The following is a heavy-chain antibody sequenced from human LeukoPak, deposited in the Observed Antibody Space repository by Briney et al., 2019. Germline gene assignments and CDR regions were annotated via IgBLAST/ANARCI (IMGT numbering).Heavy chain of an antibody. J-gene: IGHJ3*02. V-gene: IGHV1-3*01. Sequence: GASVKVFCKASGYTFTSYAMHWVRQAPGQRLEWMGWINAGNGNTKYSQKFQGRVTITRDTSASTAYMELSSLRSEDTAVYYCARYCSSTSCYDAFDIWGQGTMVTVSS. D-gene: IGHD2-2*01. CDR2: INAGNGNT. CDR3: ARYCSSTSCYDAFDI. CDR1: GYTFTSYA.